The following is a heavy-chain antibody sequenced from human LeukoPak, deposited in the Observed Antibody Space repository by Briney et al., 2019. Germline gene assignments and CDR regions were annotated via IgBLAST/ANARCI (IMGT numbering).Heavy chain of an antibody. CDR2: IYSGGST. CDR1: GFTVSSNY. Sequence: GGSLRLSCAASGFTVSSNYMSWVRQAPGKGLEWVSVIYSGGSTYYADSVKGRFTISRDNPKNTLYLQMGSLRVEDMAVYYCVSPGGGYWGQGTLVTVSS. J-gene: IGHJ4*02. V-gene: IGHV3-53*05. CDR3: VSPGGGY. D-gene: IGHD3-10*01.